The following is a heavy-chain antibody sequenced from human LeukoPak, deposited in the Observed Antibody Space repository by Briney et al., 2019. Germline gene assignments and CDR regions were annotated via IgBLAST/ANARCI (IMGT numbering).Heavy chain of an antibody. CDR3: AREMSGTTFGY. Sequence: GGSLRLSCAASGFSFSGYAMNWVRQAPGKGLEWVSSISGSGNSIYYADSVRGRFTLSRDNAKKSLYLQMNSLRAEDTAVYYRAREMSGTTFGYWGQGTLVTVSS. J-gene: IGHJ4*02. V-gene: IGHV3-21*01. CDR1: GFSFSGYA. CDR2: ISGSGNSI. D-gene: IGHD1-1*01.